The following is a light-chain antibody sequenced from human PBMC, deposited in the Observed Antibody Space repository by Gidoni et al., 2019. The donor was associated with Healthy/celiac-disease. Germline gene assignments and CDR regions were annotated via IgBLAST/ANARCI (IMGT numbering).Light chain of an antibody. CDR2: AAS. CDR3: QQSYSTLGLT. V-gene: IGKV1-39*01. J-gene: IGKJ4*01. Sequence: DIQMTQSPSSLSASVGDRVTITCRASQSISSYLNWYQQKPGTAPKLLIYAASSLQSGVPSRFSGSRSGTDFTLTISSLQPEDFATYYCQQSYSTLGLTFGGGTKVEIK. CDR1: QSISSY.